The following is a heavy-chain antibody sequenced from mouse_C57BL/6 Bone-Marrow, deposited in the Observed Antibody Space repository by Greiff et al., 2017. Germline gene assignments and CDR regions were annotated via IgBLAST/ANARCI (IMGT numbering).Heavy chain of an antibody. D-gene: IGHD1-1*02. J-gene: IGHJ1*03. Sequence: VQLQQSGAELVKPGASVKMSCKASGYTFTTYPIDWMKQNPGKSLEWIGNFYPYNDDTKYNEKFKGKATLTEEKSSSTDYLELSRVTSDDSAVDYCAGYGAVGPFDVWGTGTTVTVSS. CDR1: GYTFTTYP. CDR3: AGYGAVGPFDV. CDR2: FYPYNDDT. V-gene: IGHV1-47*01.